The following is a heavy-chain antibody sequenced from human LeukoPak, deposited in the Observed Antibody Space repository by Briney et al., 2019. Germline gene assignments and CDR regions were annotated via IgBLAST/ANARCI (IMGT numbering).Heavy chain of an antibody. V-gene: IGHV3-48*03. Sequence: PGGSLRLSCAASGFTFSSYEMNWVRQAPGKGLEWVSYISSSGTTIYYADSVKGRFTISRDNAKNSLYLQMNSLRAEDTAVYYCARDLLQTGTSYYYFDYWGQGTLVTVSS. CDR2: ISSSGTTI. CDR3: ARDLLQTGTSYYYFDY. J-gene: IGHJ4*02. CDR1: GFTFSSYE. D-gene: IGHD2-15*01.